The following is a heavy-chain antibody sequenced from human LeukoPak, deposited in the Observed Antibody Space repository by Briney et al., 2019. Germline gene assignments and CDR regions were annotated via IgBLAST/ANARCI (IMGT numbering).Heavy chain of an antibody. Sequence: ASVKVSCKASGYTFTSYGISWVRQAPGQGLEWMGWISPYNGNTNYAQKFQGRVTVTAHTSTSTAYMELRSLRSDDTAVYYCARLGARDGYNLYWGQGTLVTVSS. D-gene: IGHD5-24*01. CDR2: ISPYNGNT. CDR1: GYTFTSYG. V-gene: IGHV1-18*01. CDR3: ARLGARDGYNLY. J-gene: IGHJ4*02.